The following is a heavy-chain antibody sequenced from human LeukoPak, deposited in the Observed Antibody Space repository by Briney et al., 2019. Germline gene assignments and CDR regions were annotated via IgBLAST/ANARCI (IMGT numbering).Heavy chain of an antibody. CDR2: ISYDGNNK. D-gene: IGHD3-10*01. CDR1: GFTFSSYG. CDR3: ATDLTHYGSGSYYDGFDY. Sequence: PGRSLRLSCAASGFTFSSYGMHWVRQAPGKGLEWVALISYDGNNKYYADSVKGRFTISRDTSKNTLYLQMNSLRPEDTAVYYCATDLTHYGSGSYYDGFDYWGQGTLVTVSS. J-gene: IGHJ4*02. V-gene: IGHV3-30*03.